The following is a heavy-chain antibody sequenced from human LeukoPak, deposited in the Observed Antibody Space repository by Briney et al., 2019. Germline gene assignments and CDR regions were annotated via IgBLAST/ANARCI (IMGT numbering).Heavy chain of an antibody. CDR3: ARAYCSSTSCQPFDY. J-gene: IGHJ4*02. CDR2: IIPIFGTA. V-gene: IGHV1-69*05. CDR1: GGTFSSYA. Sequence: SVKVPCKASGGTFSSYAISWVRQAPGQGLEWMGGIIPIFGTANYAQKFQGRVTITTDESTSTAYMELSSLRSEDTAVYYCARAYCSSTSCQPFDYWGQGTLVTVSS. D-gene: IGHD2-2*01.